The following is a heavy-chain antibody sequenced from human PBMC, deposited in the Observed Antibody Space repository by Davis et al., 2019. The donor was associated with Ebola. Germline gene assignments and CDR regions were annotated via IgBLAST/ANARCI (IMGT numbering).Heavy chain of an antibody. D-gene: IGHD6-19*01. Sequence: SEALSLTCTVSGGSISSSSYYWGWIRQPPGKGLEWIGEIYHSGSTNYNPSLKSRVTISVDKSKNQFSLKLSSVTAADTAVYYCARSGWYRGYYGMDVWGQGTTVTVSS. CDR2: IYHSGST. V-gene: IGHV4-39*07. J-gene: IGHJ6*02. CDR3: ARSGWYRGYYGMDV. CDR1: GGSISSSSYY.